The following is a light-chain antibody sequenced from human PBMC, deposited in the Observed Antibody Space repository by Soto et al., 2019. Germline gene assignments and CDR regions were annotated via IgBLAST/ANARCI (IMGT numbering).Light chain of an antibody. Sequence: QAVVTQEPSLTVSPGGTVTLTCGSSTGAVTSGHYPNWFQQKPGQAPRTLIYDTSNKHSWTPARFSGSLLGGKAALTLSGAQPEDEAEYYCLLSYSGARPHVVFGGGTKVTVL. CDR2: DTS. V-gene: IGLV7-46*01. CDR3: LLSYSGARPHVV. CDR1: TGAVTSGHY. J-gene: IGLJ2*01.